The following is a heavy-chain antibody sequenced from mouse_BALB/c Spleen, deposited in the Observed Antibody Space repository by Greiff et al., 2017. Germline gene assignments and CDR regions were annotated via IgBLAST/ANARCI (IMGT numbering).Heavy chain of an antibody. CDR3: AREHYDGSSPFDY. D-gene: IGHD1-1*01. J-gene: IGHJ2*01. CDR1: GYTFTSYV. CDR2: INPYNDGT. Sequence: EVQLQQSGPELVKPGASVKMSCKASGYTFTSYVMHWVKQTPGQGLEWIGYINPYNDGTKYNEKFKGKATLTSDKSSRTAYMELSSLTSEDSAVYYCAREHYDGSSPFDYWGQGTTLTVSA. V-gene: IGHV1-14*01.